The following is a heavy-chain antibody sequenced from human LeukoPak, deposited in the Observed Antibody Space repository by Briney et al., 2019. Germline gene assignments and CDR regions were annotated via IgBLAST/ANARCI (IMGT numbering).Heavy chain of an antibody. CDR2: ISSSSSYI. V-gene: IGHV3-21*01. J-gene: IGHJ4*02. CDR3: ERDSYCSGGSCYSRGLDY. CDR1: GFTFSIYS. Sequence: GGSLRLSCAASGFTFSIYSMNWVRQAPGKGLEWVSSISSSSSYIYYADSVKGRFTISRDNAKNSLYLQMNSLRAEDTAVYYCERDSYCSGGSCYSRGLDYWGQGTLVTVSS. D-gene: IGHD2-15*01.